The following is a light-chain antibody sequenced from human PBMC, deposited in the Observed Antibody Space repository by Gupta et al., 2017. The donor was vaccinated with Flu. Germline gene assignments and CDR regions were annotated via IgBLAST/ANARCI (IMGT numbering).Light chain of an antibody. J-gene: IGLJ3*02. CDR1: SSDVGGYNY. Sequence: QSALTQPRSVSGSPGQSVTISCTGTSSDVGGYNYVSWYQQHPGRAPKLMIYDVSKRPSAVPDRFSGSQSGNTASLTISGLQAEDEADYYCCSYAGSYTWVFGGGTKLTVL. CDR2: DVS. CDR3: CSYAGSYTWV. V-gene: IGLV2-11*01.